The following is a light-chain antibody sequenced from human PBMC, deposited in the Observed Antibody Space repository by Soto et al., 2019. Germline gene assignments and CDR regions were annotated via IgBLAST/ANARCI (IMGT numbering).Light chain of an antibody. CDR1: SSDVGGYNY. J-gene: IGLJ2*01. CDR3: VSYAGSNKPS. V-gene: IGLV2-8*01. CDR2: DVN. Sequence: QSALTQPPSASGSPGQSVAISCSGTSSDVGGYNYVSWYQQHPGKAPKLMIYDVNKRPSGVPDRFFGSKSGNTASLTVSALQAEDEADYYCVSYAGSNKPSFGGGTKVTVL.